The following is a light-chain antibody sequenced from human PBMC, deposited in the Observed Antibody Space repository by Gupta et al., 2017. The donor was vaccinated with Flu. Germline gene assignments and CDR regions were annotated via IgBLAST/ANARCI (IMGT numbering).Light chain of an antibody. CDR1: QGISSG. Sequence: AIQLTQSPSSLSASVGDRVTLTCRASQGISSGLAWYQQNPGKPPKLLIYDVSTLHSGVPSRFSGSGSGTDFTLTISSLQPEDFASYYGKQLNSFGHGTKVDIK. CDR3: KQLNS. J-gene: IGKJ3*01. CDR2: DVS. V-gene: IGKV1-13*02.